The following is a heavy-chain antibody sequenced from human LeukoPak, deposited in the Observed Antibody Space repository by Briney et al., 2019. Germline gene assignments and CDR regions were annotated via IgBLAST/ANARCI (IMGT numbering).Heavy chain of an antibody. CDR2: IWYDGSNK. J-gene: IGHJ4*02. Sequence: QPGRSLRLSCAASGFTFSSYAMYWVRQAPGKGLERVAAIWYDGSNKYYADSVKGRFTISRDNSKNTLYLQINSLRAEDTAVYYCAREIDCSGGTCYEGVFDYWGQGTLVTVSS. CDR3: AREIDCSGGTCYEGVFDY. V-gene: IGHV3-33*08. CDR1: GFTFSSYA. D-gene: IGHD2-15*01.